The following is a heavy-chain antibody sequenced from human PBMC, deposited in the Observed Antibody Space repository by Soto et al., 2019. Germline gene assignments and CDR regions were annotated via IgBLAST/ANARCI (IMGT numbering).Heavy chain of an antibody. J-gene: IGHJ5*02. Sequence: SETLSLTCAVYGGSFSGYYWSWIRQPPGKGLEWIGEINHSGSTNYNPSLKSRVTISVDTSKNQFSLKLSSVTAADTAVYYCARDSTVTTRWFDPWGQGTLVTVSS. CDR1: GGSFSGYY. CDR2: INHSGST. V-gene: IGHV4-34*01. D-gene: IGHD4-17*01. CDR3: ARDSTVTTRWFDP.